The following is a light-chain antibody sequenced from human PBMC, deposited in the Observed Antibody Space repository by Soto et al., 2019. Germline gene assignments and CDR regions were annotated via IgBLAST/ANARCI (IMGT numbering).Light chain of an antibody. CDR1: RSDVGNYNY. J-gene: IGLJ1*01. CDR3: CSYTTSSPYV. V-gene: IGLV2-14*01. CDR2: EVT. Sequence: QSALTQPASVSGSPGQSITISCTGTRSDVGNYNYVSWYQQTPGKAPKLIIYEVTNRPSGVSERFSGSKSGNTASLTISGLQAEDEADYYCCSYTTSSPYVFGTGTKLTV.